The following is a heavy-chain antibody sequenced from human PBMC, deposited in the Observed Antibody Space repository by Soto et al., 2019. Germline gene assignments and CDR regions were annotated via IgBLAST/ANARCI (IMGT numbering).Heavy chain of an antibody. CDR2: VSPSGSNT. Sequence: PGGSLRLSCAVSGFIFSNYPMSWVRQAPGKGLEWVSSVSPSGSNTYYADSVKGRFTMSRDNSENRLHLQMNSLRAEDTAVYFCARRDNSGWYSLDYWGQGTPVTVSS. CDR3: ARRDNSGWYSLDY. J-gene: IGHJ4*02. D-gene: IGHD6-19*01. V-gene: IGHV3-23*01. CDR1: GFIFSNYP.